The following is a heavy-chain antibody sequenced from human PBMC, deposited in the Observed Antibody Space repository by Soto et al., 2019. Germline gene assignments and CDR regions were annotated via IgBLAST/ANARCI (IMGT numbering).Heavy chain of an antibody. CDR2: INPDNGNT. CDR1: GYTFTRYP. V-gene: IGHV1-3*01. D-gene: IGHD3-3*01. CDR3: ARGFSSGWLDP. Sequence: GASVKVSCKASGYTFTRYPMTWVRQAPGQRLEWTGWINPDNGNTKASQKFKDRVIITRDTSASTAYRDLSSLRAEDTAVYYCARGFSSGWLDPWGQGFGVTVSS. J-gene: IGHJ5*02.